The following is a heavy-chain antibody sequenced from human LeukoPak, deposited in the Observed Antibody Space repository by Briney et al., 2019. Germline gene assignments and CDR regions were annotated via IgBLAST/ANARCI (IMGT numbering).Heavy chain of an antibody. J-gene: IGHJ4*02. CDR2: IIPIFGAA. Sequence: SVKVSCKASGGTFNSYGISWVRQAPGQGLEWMGGIIPIFGAANYTQKFQGRVTITADESTSTAYMELSSLRSDDTAVYYCARDQRLEMATMKFDYWGQGTLVTVSS. D-gene: IGHD5-24*01. CDR3: ARDQRLEMATMKFDY. V-gene: IGHV1-69*13. CDR1: GGTFNSYG.